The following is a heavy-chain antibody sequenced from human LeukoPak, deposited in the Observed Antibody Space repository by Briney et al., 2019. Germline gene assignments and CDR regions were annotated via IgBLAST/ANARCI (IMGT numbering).Heavy chain of an antibody. V-gene: IGHV3-23*01. J-gene: IGHJ4*02. CDR1: GFTFSSSA. CDR2: ISNNGGYT. D-gene: IGHD2-15*01. CDR3: AKQLGYCSDGSCYFSY. Sequence: GGSLRLSCAASGFTFSSSAMSWVRQAPGKGLEWVSAISNNGGYTYYADSVQGRFTISRDNSKSTLCLQMNSLRAEDTAVYYCAKQLGYCSDGSCYFSYWGQGTLVTVSS.